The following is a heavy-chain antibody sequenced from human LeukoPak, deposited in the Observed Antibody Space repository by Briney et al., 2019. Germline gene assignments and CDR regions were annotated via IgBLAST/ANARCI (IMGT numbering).Heavy chain of an antibody. J-gene: IGHJ4*02. CDR1: GFTFSSYS. Sequence: GGSLRLSCAASGFTFSSYSMNWVRQAPGKGLEWVSSISSSSSYIYYADSVKGRFTISRDNAKNSLYLQMNSLRAEDTAVYYCARDTYYYYVSSGYNFDYWGQGNLVTVSS. CDR2: ISSSSSYI. CDR3: ARDTYYYYVSSGYNFDY. D-gene: IGHD3-22*01. V-gene: IGHV3-21*01.